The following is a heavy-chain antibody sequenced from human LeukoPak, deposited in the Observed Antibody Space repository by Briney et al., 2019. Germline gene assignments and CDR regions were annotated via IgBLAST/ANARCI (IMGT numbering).Heavy chain of an antibody. Sequence: SETLSLTCAVYGGSFSGYYWSWIRQPPGKGLEWIGEINHSGSTNYNPSLKSRVTISVDTSKNQFSLKLSSVTAADTAVYYCARGPVHYYGMDVWGQGTTVTVSS. CDR1: GGSFSGYY. J-gene: IGHJ6*02. CDR3: ARGPVHYYGMDV. V-gene: IGHV4-34*01. CDR2: INHSGST.